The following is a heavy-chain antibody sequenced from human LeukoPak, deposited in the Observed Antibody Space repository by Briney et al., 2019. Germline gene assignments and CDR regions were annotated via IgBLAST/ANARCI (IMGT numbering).Heavy chain of an antibody. CDR3: AKGVVAHPTYFDF. D-gene: IGHD2-21*01. CDR2: MRFDRTIT. V-gene: IGHV3-30*02. CDR1: GFILSKYG. Sequence: GGSLRLFCAACGFILSKYGMHWVRQAPGKGLEWGAFMRFDRTITHYAVSGKGRFTVSRDNSESTLFLQMNSLTVDDTAVYYCAKGVVAHPTYFDFWGQGTLVTVSS. J-gene: IGHJ4*02.